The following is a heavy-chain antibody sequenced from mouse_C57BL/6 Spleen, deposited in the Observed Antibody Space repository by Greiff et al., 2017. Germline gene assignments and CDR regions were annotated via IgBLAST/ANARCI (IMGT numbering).Heavy chain of an antibody. CDR3: AKGIYYDYDDAMDY. D-gene: IGHD2-4*01. CDR2: INPNNGGT. Sequence: VQLQQSGPELVKPGASVKISCKASGYTFTDYYMNWVKQSHGKSLEWIGDINPNNGGTSYNQKFKGKATLTVDKSSSTAYMELRSLTSEDSAVYYCAKGIYYDYDDAMDYWGQGTSVTVSS. V-gene: IGHV1-26*01. CDR1: GYTFTDYY. J-gene: IGHJ4*01.